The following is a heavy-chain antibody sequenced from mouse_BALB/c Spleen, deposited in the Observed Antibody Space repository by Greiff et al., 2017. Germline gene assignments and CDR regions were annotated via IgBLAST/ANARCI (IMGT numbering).Heavy chain of an antibody. V-gene: IGHV1-80*01. CDR1: GYSFRSYW. CDR3: ARDYGSSHWYFDV. CDR2: IYPGDGDT. Sequence: QVQLQQSGAELVRPGSSVKISCKASGYSFRSYWMNWVKQRPGQGLEWIGQIYPGDGDTNYNGKFKGKATLTADKSSSTAYMQLSSLTSEDSAVYFCARDYGSSHWYFDVWGAGTTVTVSA. J-gene: IGHJ1*01. D-gene: IGHD1-1*01.